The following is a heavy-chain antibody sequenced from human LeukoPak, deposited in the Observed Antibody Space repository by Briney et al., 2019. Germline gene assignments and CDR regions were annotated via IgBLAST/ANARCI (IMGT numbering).Heavy chain of an antibody. Sequence: GGSLRLSCAATGFTFSTSGMHWVRQAPGKGLEWMAVISYDGNNKDYADSVKGRITISRDNSKNMLYLQMNSLRAEDTAVYYCATDCSGGSCYSDLYWGQGTLVTVSS. D-gene: IGHD2-15*01. CDR1: GFTFSTSG. CDR2: ISYDGNNK. V-gene: IGHV3-30*03. J-gene: IGHJ4*02. CDR3: ATDCSGGSCYSDLY.